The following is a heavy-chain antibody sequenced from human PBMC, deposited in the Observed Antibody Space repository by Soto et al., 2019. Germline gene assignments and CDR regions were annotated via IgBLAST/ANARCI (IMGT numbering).Heavy chain of an antibody. Sequence: SETLSLTCAVYGGSFSCYYWSWIRQPPGKGLEWIGEINHSGSTNYNPSLKSRVTISVDTSKNQFSLKLSSVTAADTAVYYCATRAHWIQLWPFDYWGQGTLVTVSS. CDR2: INHSGST. CDR1: GGSFSCYY. V-gene: IGHV4-34*01. D-gene: IGHD5-18*01. J-gene: IGHJ4*02. CDR3: ATRAHWIQLWPFDY.